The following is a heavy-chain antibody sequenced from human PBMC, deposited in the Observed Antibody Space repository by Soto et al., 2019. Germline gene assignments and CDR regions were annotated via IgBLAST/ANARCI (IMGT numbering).Heavy chain of an antibody. CDR3: AVGENIVVVPAARTSYYYYGMDV. CDR1: GGTFSRYA. CDR2: IIPIFGTA. Sequence: SVKVSCKASGGTFSRYASSWVRQAPGQGLEWVGGIIPIFGTANCAQKFQGRVTITADESTSTAYMELSSLRSEDTAVYYCAVGENIVVVPAARTSYYYYGMDVWGQGTTVTVSS. D-gene: IGHD2-2*01. V-gene: IGHV1-69*13. J-gene: IGHJ6*02.